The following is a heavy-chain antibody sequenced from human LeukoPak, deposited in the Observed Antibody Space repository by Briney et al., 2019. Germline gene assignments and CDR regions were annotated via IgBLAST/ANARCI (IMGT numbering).Heavy chain of an antibody. CDR2: FNPNSGGT. D-gene: IGHD1-1*01. J-gene: IGHJ6*03. V-gene: IGHV1-2*02. Sequence: ASVKVSCKASGYTFTGYYMHWVLQDPGQGLEWLGWFNPNSGGTNYAQKLQGRVTMTRDTSMSTAYMVLSRLRSDDTAVYYCARGVIDSTTYYYYYMDVWGKGTTVTVSS. CDR3: ARGVIDSTTYYYYYMDV. CDR1: GYTFTGYY.